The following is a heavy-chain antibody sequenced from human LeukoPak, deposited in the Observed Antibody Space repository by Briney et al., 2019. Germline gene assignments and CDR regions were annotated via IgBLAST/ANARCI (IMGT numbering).Heavy chain of an antibody. V-gene: IGHV1-69*05. Sequence: SVKVSCKASGGTFSSYAISWVRQAPGQGLEWMGRIIPIFGTANYAQKFQGRVTITTDESTSTAYMELSSLRSEDTAVYYCARAMLVSGFLWDWGQGTLVTVSP. CDR1: GGTFSSYA. J-gene: IGHJ4*02. CDR2: IIPIFGTA. CDR3: ARAMLVSGFLWD. D-gene: IGHD3-22*01.